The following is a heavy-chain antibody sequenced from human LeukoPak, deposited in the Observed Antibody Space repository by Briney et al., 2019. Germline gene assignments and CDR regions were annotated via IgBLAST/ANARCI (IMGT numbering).Heavy chain of an antibody. CDR1: GFTFDDYA. V-gene: IGHV3-9*01. Sequence: PGRSLRLSCAASGFTFDDYAMHWVRQAPGKGLQWVASISWNSRVTGYAASVKGRFTISRDNARNSLYLQMNSLRRDDTAFYYCAKDSEGGTYFFDYMDVWGKGTTVTVS. CDR2: ISWNSRVT. D-gene: IGHD3-3*01. J-gene: IGHJ6*03. CDR3: AKDSEGGTYFFDYMDV.